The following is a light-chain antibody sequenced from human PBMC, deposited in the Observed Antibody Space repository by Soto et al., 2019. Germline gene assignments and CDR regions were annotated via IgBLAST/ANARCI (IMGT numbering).Light chain of an antibody. J-gene: IGKJ1*01. V-gene: IGKV1-5*01. CDR3: QQYNSYSPST. Sequence: GDRVPITCRASQSLSSWLAWYRQKPGKAPELLIYDVSSLGSGVPSRFSGSGSGTEFTLTISSLQPDDFATYYCQQYNSYSPSTFGQGTRVDI. CDR1: QSLSSW. CDR2: DVS.